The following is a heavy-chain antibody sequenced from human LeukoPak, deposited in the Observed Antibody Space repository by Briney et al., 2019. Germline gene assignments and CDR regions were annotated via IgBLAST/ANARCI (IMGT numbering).Heavy chain of an antibody. CDR3: AKDEGESHSSGWPFDY. CDR2: ISGSGGST. J-gene: IGHJ4*02. V-gene: IGHV3-23*01. Sequence: GSLRLSCAASGFTFSSYAMSWVRQAPGKGLEWVSAISGSGGSTYYADSVKGRFTISRDNSKNTLYLQMNSLRAEDTAVYYCAKDEGESHSSGWPFDYWGQGTLVTVSS. D-gene: IGHD6-19*01. CDR1: GFTFSSYA.